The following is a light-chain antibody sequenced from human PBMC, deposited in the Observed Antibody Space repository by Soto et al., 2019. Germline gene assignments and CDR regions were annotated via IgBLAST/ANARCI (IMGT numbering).Light chain of an antibody. J-gene: IGLJ1*01. V-gene: IGLV2-14*01. Sequence: QSVLTQPASVSGSPGQSITISCTGTSSDVGAYNYVSWYQQHPGKAPKLMIYEVSNRPSGVSNRFSGSKSGNTASLIISGLQAEDEADYYCSSYTSSSTRVFGTGTKVTVL. CDR3: SSYTSSSTRV. CDR2: EVS. CDR1: SSDVGAYNY.